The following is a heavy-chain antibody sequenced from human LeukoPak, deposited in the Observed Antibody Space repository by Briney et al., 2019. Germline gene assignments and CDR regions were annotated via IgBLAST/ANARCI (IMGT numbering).Heavy chain of an antibody. J-gene: IGHJ4*02. CDR1: GFTFSSYS. V-gene: IGHV3-21*01. D-gene: IGHD2-15*01. CDR3: ASLSYCSGGSCHHDY. Sequence: GGSLRLSCAASGFTFSSYSMNWVRQAPGKGLEWVSSISSSSSYIYYADSVKGRFTISRDNAKNSLYLQMSSLRAEDTAVYYCASLSYCSGGSCHHDYWGQGTLVTVSS. CDR2: ISSSSSYI.